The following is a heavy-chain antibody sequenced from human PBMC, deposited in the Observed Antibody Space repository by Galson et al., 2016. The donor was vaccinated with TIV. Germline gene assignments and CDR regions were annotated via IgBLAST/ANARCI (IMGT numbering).Heavy chain of an antibody. J-gene: IGHJ6*02. V-gene: IGHV1-2*05. D-gene: IGHD2-2*03. CDR1: GYTFSHYY. Sequence: SVKVSCKASGYTFSHYYLHWVRQAPGQGLEWMGRINPKNGATDYALKFQGRVTMTRDTSISIAYMELSSLRSDDTVVYYCAREAGPGYCDDSSCYGYYGMDVWGQGTTVTVSS. CDR2: INPKNGAT. CDR3: AREAGPGYCDDSSCYGYYGMDV.